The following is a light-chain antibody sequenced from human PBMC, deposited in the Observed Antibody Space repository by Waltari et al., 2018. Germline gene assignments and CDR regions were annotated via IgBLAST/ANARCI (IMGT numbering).Light chain of an antibody. CDR3: QQYYSTPPT. Sequence: DIVLTPSPDSLAVSLGERATINCKSSQTLLYRSNTTNHLAWYQQKPGQPPKLLIYWASARESGVPDRFRGSGSGTEFTLTISSLQAEDVAVYYCQQYYSTPPTFGQGTRLEIK. V-gene: IGKV4-1*01. J-gene: IGKJ5*01. CDR1: QTLLYRSNTTNH. CDR2: WAS.